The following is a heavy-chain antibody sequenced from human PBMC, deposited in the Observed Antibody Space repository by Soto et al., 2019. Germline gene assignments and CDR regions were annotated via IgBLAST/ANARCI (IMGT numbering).Heavy chain of an antibody. D-gene: IGHD3-3*01. CDR2: IWYDGSNK. V-gene: IGHV3-33*01. CDR3: ARDLPYYDFWRGYAASY. CDR1: GFTFSSYG. Sequence: QVQLVESGGGVVQPGRSLRLSCAASGFTFSSYGMHWVRQAPGKGLEWVAVIWYDGSNKYYADSVKGRFTISRDNSKNKRYMQINGLRAEDTTVYYCARDLPYYDFWRGYAASYWGEGTLVPVSS. J-gene: IGHJ4*02.